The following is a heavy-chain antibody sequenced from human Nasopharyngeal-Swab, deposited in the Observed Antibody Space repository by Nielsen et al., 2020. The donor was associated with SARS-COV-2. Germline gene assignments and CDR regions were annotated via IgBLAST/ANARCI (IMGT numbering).Heavy chain of an antibody. J-gene: IGHJ4*02. V-gene: IGHV3-30*18. Sequence: GESLKISCAASGFIFSGYGMHWVRQAPGKGLEWVALISYDGSNKFYADSVKGRFTISRDNSKNTLYLQMNSLRAGDTAVYYCAKDRYFAHYYFDYWGQGTLVTVSS. D-gene: IGHD3-9*01. CDR1: GFIFSGYG. CDR3: AKDRYFAHYYFDY. CDR2: ISYDGSNK.